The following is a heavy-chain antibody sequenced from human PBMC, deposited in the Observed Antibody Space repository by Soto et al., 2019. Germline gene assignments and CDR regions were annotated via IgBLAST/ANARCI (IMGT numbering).Heavy chain of an antibody. V-gene: IGHV1-18*01. D-gene: IGHD3-10*01. J-gene: IGHJ4*02. CDR3: AREMVRGVGSDY. Sequence: QVQLVQSGAEVKKPGASVKVSCKASGYTFTSYGISWVRQAPGQGLEWMGWISTYNGNTKYAQKLQGRVTMTTDTSTSTAYMERRSLRSGDPAVCYCAREMVRGVGSDYWGQGTLVTVSS. CDR2: ISTYNGNT. CDR1: GYTFTSYG.